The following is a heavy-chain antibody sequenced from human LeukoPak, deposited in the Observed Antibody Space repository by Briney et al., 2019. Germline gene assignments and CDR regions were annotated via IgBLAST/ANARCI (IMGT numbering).Heavy chain of an antibody. D-gene: IGHD5-18*01. CDR2: IWSDGSNK. V-gene: IGHV3-33*01. CDR1: RLTFSNYV. Sequence: PGGSLRLSCAASRLTFSNYVMHWVRQAPGKGLEWVALIWSDGSNKYYADSVKGRFTISRDNSKNTLYLQMNSLRAEDTSVYFCARDEGYTYGHPLDYWGQGTLVTVSS. J-gene: IGHJ4*02. CDR3: ARDEGYTYGHPLDY.